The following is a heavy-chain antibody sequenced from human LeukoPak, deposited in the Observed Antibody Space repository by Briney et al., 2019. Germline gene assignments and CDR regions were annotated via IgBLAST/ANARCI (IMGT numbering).Heavy chain of an antibody. CDR3: AKDRLPAAIFSDY. CDR2: ISGSGGST. Sequence: AGGSLRLSCAASGFTFSSYAMSWVRQAPGKGLEWVSAISGSGGSTYYADSVRGRFTISRDNSKNTLYLQMNSLRAEDTAVYYCAKDRLPAAIFSDYWGQGTLVTVSS. CDR1: GFTFSSYA. J-gene: IGHJ4*02. V-gene: IGHV3-23*01. D-gene: IGHD2-2*02.